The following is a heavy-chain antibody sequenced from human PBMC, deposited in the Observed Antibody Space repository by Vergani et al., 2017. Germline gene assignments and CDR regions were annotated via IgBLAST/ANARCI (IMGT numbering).Heavy chain of an antibody. D-gene: IGHD4-23*01. CDR1: GYIFTSYW. Sequence: EVQLVLSGAEVKTSGESLKIPCKVSGYIFTSYWIGWARQMPGKGLEWMGIIYPGDSDTRYSPSCQGQVTISADKSISTAYLQWSSLKASDTDVYYCARLRGGAFDIWGQGTLVTVSS. V-gene: IGHV5-51*03. CDR3: ARLRGGAFDI. CDR2: IYPGDSDT. J-gene: IGHJ3*02.